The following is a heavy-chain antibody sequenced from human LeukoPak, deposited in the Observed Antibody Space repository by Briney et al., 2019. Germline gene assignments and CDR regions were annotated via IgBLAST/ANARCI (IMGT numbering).Heavy chain of an antibody. CDR1: GYTFTNYA. CDR3: ARRSMVQHLDV. V-gene: IGHV7-4-1*02. CDR2: INTNTGNP. Sequence: ASVKVSCKASGYTFTNYAMNWVRQAPGQGLEWMGWINTNTGNPTYAQGFTGRFVFSLDTSVSTAYLQISSLRTEDTAVYYCARRSMVQHLDVWGKGTTVTVSS. J-gene: IGHJ6*04. D-gene: IGHD3-10*01.